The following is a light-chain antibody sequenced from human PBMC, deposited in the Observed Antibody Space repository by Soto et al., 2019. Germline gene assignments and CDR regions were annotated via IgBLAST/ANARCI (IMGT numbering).Light chain of an antibody. J-gene: IGKJ5*01. V-gene: IGKV3-20*01. CDR3: QQYGSSPIT. Sequence: EVMLTQSPCTLSLSPGDGATLSCRASQSVSSSLAWYQQKPGQAPRLLIYGASSRATGIPGRFSGSGSGTDFTLSISRLEPEDFAVYSCQQYGSSPITFGQGTRLEIK. CDR1: QSVSSS. CDR2: GAS.